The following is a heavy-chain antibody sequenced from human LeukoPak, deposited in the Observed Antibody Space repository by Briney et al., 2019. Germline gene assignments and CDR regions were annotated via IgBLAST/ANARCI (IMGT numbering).Heavy chain of an antibody. V-gene: IGHV3-30-3*01. J-gene: IGHJ4*02. D-gene: IGHD2-21*02. Sequence: GGPLRLSCVDSGFTFSSYAMHWVRQAPGKGLEWVAVISYDGSNKYYADSVKGRFTISRDNSKNTLYLQMNSLRAEDTAVYYCARGLCGGDCYLYYFDYWGQGTLVTVSS. CDR1: GFTFSSYA. CDR2: ISYDGSNK. CDR3: ARGLCGGDCYLYYFDY.